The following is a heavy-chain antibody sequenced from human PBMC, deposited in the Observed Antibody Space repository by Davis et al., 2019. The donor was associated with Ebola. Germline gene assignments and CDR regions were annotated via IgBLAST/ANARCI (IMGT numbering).Heavy chain of an antibody. J-gene: IGHJ4*02. D-gene: IGHD1-26*01. CDR3: AKDDYHSGSPFDY. CDR1: GFTFSSYS. V-gene: IGHV3-21*01. Sequence: GESLKISCAASGFTFSSYSMNWVRQAPGKGLEWVSSISSSSSYIYYADSVKGRFTISRDNSKNTLYLQMNSLRAEDTAVYYCAKDDYHSGSPFDYWGQGTLVTVSS. CDR2: ISSSSSYI.